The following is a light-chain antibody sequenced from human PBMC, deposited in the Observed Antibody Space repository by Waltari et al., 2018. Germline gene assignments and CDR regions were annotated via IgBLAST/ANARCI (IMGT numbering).Light chain of an antibody. Sequence: EIVMTQSPATLSVSQGERATLSCRASPSISSNLAWYQQKPGQAPRLLIYGASTRATGIPARFSGSGSGTDFTLTISSLQSEDFAVYYCQQYNNWPPVTFGGGTKVEIK. CDR2: GAS. CDR1: PSISSN. CDR3: QQYNNWPPVT. J-gene: IGKJ4*01. V-gene: IGKV3-15*01.